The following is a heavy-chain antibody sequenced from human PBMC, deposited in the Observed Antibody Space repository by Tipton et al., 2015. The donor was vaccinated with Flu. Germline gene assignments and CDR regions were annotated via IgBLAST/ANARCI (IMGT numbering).Heavy chain of an antibody. CDR1: GGSIRNYY. J-gene: IGHJ3*01. CDR3: ARDLRGHSGYTGGDAFDV. D-gene: IGHD5-12*01. V-gene: IGHV4-4*07. CDR2: ISHSGST. Sequence: TLSLTCTVSGGSIRNYYWSWIRQPAGKGLAWIGRISHSGSTNYNASLNGRVPMSVDPSKGQLSLRLGSATAADTAKYYCARDLRGHSGYTGGDAFDVWGQGTMVTVSS.